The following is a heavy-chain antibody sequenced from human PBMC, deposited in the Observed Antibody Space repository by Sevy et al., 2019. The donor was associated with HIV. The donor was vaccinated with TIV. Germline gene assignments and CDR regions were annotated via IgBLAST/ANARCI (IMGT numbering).Heavy chain of an antibody. Sequence: GGSLRLSCVASGFTFRSYWMSWVRQAPGKGLEWVANIKLDGSEKYYMDSVKGRFTISRDNAKNSLYLQMNSLRAEDTAVYYCARDCSSTSCLWGMDVWGQGTTVTVSS. CDR1: GFTFRSYW. V-gene: IGHV3-7*03. D-gene: IGHD2-2*01. CDR3: ARDCSSTSCLWGMDV. CDR2: IKLDGSEK. J-gene: IGHJ6*02.